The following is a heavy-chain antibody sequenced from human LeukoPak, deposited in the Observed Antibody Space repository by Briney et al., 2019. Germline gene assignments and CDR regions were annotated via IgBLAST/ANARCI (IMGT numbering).Heavy chain of an antibody. Sequence: PGGSLRLSCAASGFTFSSYGMHWVRQAPEMGLEWVSYISHSSSSIYYADSVKGRFTISRDNAKNSPYLQMNSLRAEDTAVYYCARAYNYGYDYWGQGTLVTVSS. CDR2: ISHSSSSI. D-gene: IGHD5-18*01. CDR3: ARAYNYGYDY. V-gene: IGHV3-48*01. CDR1: GFTFSSYG. J-gene: IGHJ4*02.